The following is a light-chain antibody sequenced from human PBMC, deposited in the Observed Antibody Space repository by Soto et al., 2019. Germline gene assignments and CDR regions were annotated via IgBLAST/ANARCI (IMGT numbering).Light chain of an antibody. J-gene: IGKJ1*01. CDR2: KAS. CDR1: QSISTS. V-gene: IGKV1-5*03. CDR3: QQYNTSSRT. Sequence: DIPMTQSPATLSASVGDRVTMTCRASQSISTSLAWYQHKPGKAPKLLIYKASTLQSGVPSRFSGSGSGTEFTLTTSSLLPDDFATYYCQQYNTSSRTFGQGTNVDI.